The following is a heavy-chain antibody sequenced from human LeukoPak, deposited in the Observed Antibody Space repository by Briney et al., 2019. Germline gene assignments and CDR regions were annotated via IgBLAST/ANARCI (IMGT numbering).Heavy chain of an antibody. CDR2: IIPIFGTA. D-gene: IGHD2-15*01. V-gene: IGHV1-69*06. Sequence: GASVKVSCKASGGTFSSYAISWVRQAPGQGHEWMGRIIPIFGTANYAQKFQGRVTITADKSTSTAYMELSSLRSEDTAVYYCARDWGYCSGGSCYSPFDYWGQGTLVTVSS. J-gene: IGHJ4*02. CDR3: ARDWGYCSGGSCYSPFDY. CDR1: GGTFSSYA.